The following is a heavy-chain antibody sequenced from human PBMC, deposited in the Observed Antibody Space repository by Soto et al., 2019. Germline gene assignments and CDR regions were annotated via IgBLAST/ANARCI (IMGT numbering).Heavy chain of an antibody. CDR2: ISYDGSNK. Sequence: PGGSLRLSCAASGFTFSSYAMHWVRQAPGKGLEWVAVISYDGSNKYYADSVKGRFTISRDNSKNTLYLQMNSLRAEDTAVYYCASIVVVVAHPHHDAFDIWGQGTMVTVSS. CDR3: ASIVVVVAHPHHDAFDI. CDR1: GFTFSSYA. V-gene: IGHV3-30-3*01. J-gene: IGHJ3*02. D-gene: IGHD2-15*01.